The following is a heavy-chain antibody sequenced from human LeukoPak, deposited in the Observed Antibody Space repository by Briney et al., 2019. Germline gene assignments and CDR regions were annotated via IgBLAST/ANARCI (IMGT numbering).Heavy chain of an antibody. CDR3: AKGYDFWSGYYDH. D-gene: IGHD3-3*01. CDR2: IDGS. Sequence: PGGSLRLSCTASGFTVSGYAMSWVRQAPGKGLEWVSGIDGSAESVKGRFTISRDKSKNTLYLQMNSLRADDTAVYYCAKGYDFWSGYYDHWGQGTLVTVSS. CDR1: GFTVSGYA. J-gene: IGHJ4*02. V-gene: IGHV3-23*01.